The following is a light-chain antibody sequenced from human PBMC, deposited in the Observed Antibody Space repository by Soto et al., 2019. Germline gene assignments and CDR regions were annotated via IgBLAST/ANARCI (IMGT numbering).Light chain of an antibody. Sequence: DXQMTQSPSTLSASVGDRVTITCRASQSISSWLAWYQQKPGQAPKLLIYKASTLQSGVPSRFSGSGSGTEFTLAISSLQPDDSATYYCQQYNDNWTFGQGTKVDIK. CDR3: QQYNDNWT. J-gene: IGKJ1*01. CDR1: QSISSW. V-gene: IGKV1-5*03. CDR2: KAS.